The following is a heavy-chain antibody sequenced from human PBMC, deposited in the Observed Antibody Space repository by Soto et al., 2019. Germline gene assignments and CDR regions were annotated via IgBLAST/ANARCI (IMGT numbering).Heavy chain of an antibody. J-gene: IGHJ6*02. CDR1: GGSIYNYY. CDR2: IYYSGST. V-gene: IGHV4-59*08. Sequence: QVQLQESGPGLVKPSETLSLTCTVSGGSIYNYYWSWIRQPPGKGLEWIGYIYYSGSTNYNPSLKSRLTISVNTSKNQFSLKLSSVTAADTAVYYCARLRDHKVAGRTYYYGMDVWGQGTTVTVSS. CDR3: ARLRDHKVAGRTYYYGMDV. D-gene: IGHD6-19*01.